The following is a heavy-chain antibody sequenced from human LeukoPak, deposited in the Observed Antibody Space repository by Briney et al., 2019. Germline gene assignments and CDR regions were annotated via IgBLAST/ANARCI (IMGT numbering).Heavy chain of an antibody. CDR1: GYTFTSYG. D-gene: IGHD1-1*01. J-gene: IGHJ4*02. Sequence: ASVKVSCKASGYTFTSYGISWVRQAPGQGLEWMGWISAYNGNTNYAQRLQGRVTMTRNTSISTAYMELSSLRSEDTAVYYCARGLDRMRVFDYWGQGTLVTVSP. CDR3: ARGLDRMRVFDY. CDR2: ISAYNGNT. V-gene: IGHV1-18*01.